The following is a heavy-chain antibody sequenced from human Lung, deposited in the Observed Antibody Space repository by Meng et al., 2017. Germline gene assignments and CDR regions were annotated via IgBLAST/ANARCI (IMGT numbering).Heavy chain of an antibody. CDR2: IYNSGST. J-gene: IGHJ2*01. CDR1: GGSISSSNYY. Sequence: VPTQESGPGLVKPSQTLSLTCTVSGGSISSSNYYWSWIRQPPGKGLEWSGHIYNSGSTYYNPSLKSRITISVDTSKNQFSLKLSSVTAADTAVYYCARGQKGYFDLWGRGTLVTVSS. CDR3: ARGQKGYFDL. V-gene: IGHV4-30-4*01.